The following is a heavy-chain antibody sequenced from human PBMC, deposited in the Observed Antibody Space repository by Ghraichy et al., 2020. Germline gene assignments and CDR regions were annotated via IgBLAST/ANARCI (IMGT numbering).Heavy chain of an antibody. J-gene: IGHJ4*02. V-gene: IGHV4-38-2*01. CDR1: GYSISSGYY. CDR2: IYHSGST. Sequence: SETLSLTCAVSGYSISSGYYWGWIRQPPGKGLEWIGSIYHSGSTYYNPSLKSRVTISVDTSKNQFSLKLSSVTAADTAVYYCAVLSGSNPYMAGDYWGQGTLVTVSS. CDR3: AVLSGSNPYMAGDY. D-gene: IGHD1-26*01.